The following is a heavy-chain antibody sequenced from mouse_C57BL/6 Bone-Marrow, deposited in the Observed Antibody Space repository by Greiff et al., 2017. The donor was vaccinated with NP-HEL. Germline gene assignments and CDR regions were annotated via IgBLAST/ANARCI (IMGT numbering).Heavy chain of an antibody. J-gene: IGHJ1*03. CDR1: GFTFSDYY. D-gene: IGHD2-3*01. V-gene: IGHV5-16*01. CDR2: INYDGSST. Sequence: EVQRVESEGGLVQPGSSMKLSCTASGFTFSDYYMAWVRQVPEKGLEWVANINYDGSSTYYLDSLKSRFIISRDNAKNILYLQMSSLKSEDTATYYCARGWLLRRDWYLDVWGKGTTVTVSS. CDR3: ARGWLLRRDWYLDV.